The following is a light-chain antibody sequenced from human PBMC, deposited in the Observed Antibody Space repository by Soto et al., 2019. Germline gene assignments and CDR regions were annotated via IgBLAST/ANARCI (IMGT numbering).Light chain of an antibody. V-gene: IGKV3-15*01. CDR1: QSINSD. Sequence: EIVMTQSPATLSVSPGERATLSCRASQSINSDLAWYQQKPGQAPRLLIYGASTRATDIPARISGSGSGTAFTLTISSLQSEDFAVYYCQQYNKWPPQYTFGQGTKLEIK. J-gene: IGKJ2*01. CDR2: GAS. CDR3: QQYNKWPPQYT.